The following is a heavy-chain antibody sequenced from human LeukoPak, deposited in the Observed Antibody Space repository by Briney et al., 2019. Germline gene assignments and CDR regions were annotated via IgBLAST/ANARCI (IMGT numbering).Heavy chain of an antibody. CDR2: IYWDDDK. J-gene: IGHJ4*02. CDR1: GFSLGTSGVG. CDR3: AHTTTVTTLDY. D-gene: IGHD4-17*01. Sequence: SVPTLGNSPQTLTLTCTFSGFSLGTSGVGVGWSRQPPGTALEWLALIYWDDDKRYSPSLKSRLTITKDTSKNQVVLTMTNMDPVDTATYYCAHTTTVTTLDYWGQGTLVTVSS. V-gene: IGHV2-5*02.